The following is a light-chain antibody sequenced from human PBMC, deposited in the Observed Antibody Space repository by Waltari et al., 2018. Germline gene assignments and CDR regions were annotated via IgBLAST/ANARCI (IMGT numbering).Light chain of an antibody. CDR3: QQHYIPPHS. Sequence: EIVLTQSPGTLSLSPGERATLSCRASQTVSKNYLAWYQQKPGQAPRLLIDDASDRATDSPDMFSGSGSGTDFTLTISSLQAEDVAVYYCQQHYIPPHSFGGG. V-gene: IGKV3-20*01. J-gene: IGKJ4*01. CDR1: QTVSKNY. CDR2: DAS.